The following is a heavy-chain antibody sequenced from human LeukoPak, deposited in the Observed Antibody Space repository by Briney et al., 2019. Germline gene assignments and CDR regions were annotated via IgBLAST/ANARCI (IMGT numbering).Heavy chain of an antibody. J-gene: IGHJ4*02. CDR1: GFTFSTYA. D-gene: IGHD2-2*01. CDR3: ARYGVSSSTSYIGF. Sequence: SGGSLRLSCAASGFTFSTYAMNWVRQAPGEGLKWVSCITGDSAYIYYADSVKGRFTISRDNAKNSLYLQMNSLRAEDTAVYYCARYGVSSSTSYIGFWGQGTLVTVSS. V-gene: IGHV3-21*01. CDR2: ITGDSAYI.